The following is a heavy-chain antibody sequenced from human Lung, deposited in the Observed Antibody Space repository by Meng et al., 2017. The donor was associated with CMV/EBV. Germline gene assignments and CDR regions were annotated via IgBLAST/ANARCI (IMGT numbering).Heavy chain of an antibody. D-gene: IGHD1-26*01. Sequence: GXSLKISCKGSGYSFSTYWIAWVRQMPGKGLEWMGVIHPSDSETTYSPSFEGQVTISADKSISTVYLHWSYLKASDTGMYYCASGAGDYWGQGTPVTVSS. J-gene: IGHJ4*02. CDR1: GYSFSTYW. CDR3: ASGAGDY. CDR2: IHPSDSET. V-gene: IGHV5-51*01.